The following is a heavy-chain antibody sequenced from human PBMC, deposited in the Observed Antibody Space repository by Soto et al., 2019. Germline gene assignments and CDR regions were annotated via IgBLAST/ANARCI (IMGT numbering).Heavy chain of an antibody. CDR3: ERGERGAFDM. Sequence: GKGLEWVSVIYSGGGTYYADSVKGRFTISRDNSKNTLYLQMNSLRAEDTAVYYFERGERGAFDMWGQGKMVPVSS. D-gene: IGHD2-21*01. V-gene: IGHV3-66*01. CDR2: IYSGGGT. J-gene: IGHJ3*02.